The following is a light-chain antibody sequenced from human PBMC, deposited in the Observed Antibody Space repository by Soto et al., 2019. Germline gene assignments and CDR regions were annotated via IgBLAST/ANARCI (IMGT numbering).Light chain of an antibody. J-gene: IGLJ3*02. CDR3: SSYAGSNNLRM. CDR2: EVN. CDR1: SSDVGGYDY. V-gene: IGLV2-8*01. Sequence: QSALTQPPSASGSPGQSVPISCAGTSSDVGGYDYVSWYQQHPGKAPKLIIYEVNKRPSGVPDRFSGSKSANTASLTVSGLQAEDEADYYCSSYAGSNNLRMFGGGTKLTVL.